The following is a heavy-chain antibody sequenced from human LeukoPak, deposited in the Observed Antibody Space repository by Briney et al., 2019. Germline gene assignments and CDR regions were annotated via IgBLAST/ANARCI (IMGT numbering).Heavy chain of an antibody. CDR3: AKSGIAAAGQRGYFDY. D-gene: IGHD6-13*01. Sequence: GGSLRLSCAASGFTFSSYGMHWVRQAPGKGLEWVAVISNDGSNKYYADSVKGRFTISRDNSKNTVYLQMNSLRGEDTAVYYCAKSGIAAAGQRGYFDYWGQGTLVTVSS. CDR2: ISNDGSNK. CDR1: GFTFSSYG. V-gene: IGHV3-30*18. J-gene: IGHJ4*02.